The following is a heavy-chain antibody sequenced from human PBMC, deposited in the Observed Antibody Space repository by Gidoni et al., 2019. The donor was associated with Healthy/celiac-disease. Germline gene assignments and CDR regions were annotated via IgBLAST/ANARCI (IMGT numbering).Heavy chain of an antibody. CDR2: INHSGST. Sequence: QVQLQQWGAGLLKPSETLSLTCAVYGGSFSGYYWSWIRQPPGKGLEWIGEINHSGSTNYHPSLKSRVTISVDTSKNQFSLKLSSVTAADTAVYYCARTSEIAAAGSALDVWGQGTTVTVSS. CDR3: ARTSEIAAAGSALDV. D-gene: IGHD6-13*01. V-gene: IGHV4-34*01. CDR1: GGSFSGYY. J-gene: IGHJ6*02.